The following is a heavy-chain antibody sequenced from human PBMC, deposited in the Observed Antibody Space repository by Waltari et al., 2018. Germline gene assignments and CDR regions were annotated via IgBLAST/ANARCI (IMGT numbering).Heavy chain of an antibody. CDR3: ARKGGRGYTYGPFYFDS. CDR1: GFTFSHYW. Sequence: EVQLLEAGGDLVQPGGSLRLSCAASGFTFSHYWMHWVRQAPGKGLVWVARINGDGYGITYSDSVQGRFTISRDNTKNTVYLQLNSLRADDTAVYYCARKGGRGYTYGPFYFDSWGRGTLVTVSS. CDR2: INGDGYGI. V-gene: IGHV3-74*01. J-gene: IGHJ4*02. D-gene: IGHD5-18*01.